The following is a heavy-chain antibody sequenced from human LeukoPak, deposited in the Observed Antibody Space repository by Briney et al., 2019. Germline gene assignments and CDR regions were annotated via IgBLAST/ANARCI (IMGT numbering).Heavy chain of an antibody. D-gene: IGHD1-26*01. J-gene: IGHJ5*02. CDR2: INLGDSDT. CDR1: GHMFINHW. V-gene: IGHV5-51*01. Sequence: GESLKISCEVSGHMFINHWIGWVRQMPGKGLEWMGIINLGDSDTKYSPSFQGQVTISLDKSISTAYLQWRSLKASDTAMYYCARRPYSGSPNWFDPWGQGTLVTVSS. CDR3: ARRPYSGSPNWFDP.